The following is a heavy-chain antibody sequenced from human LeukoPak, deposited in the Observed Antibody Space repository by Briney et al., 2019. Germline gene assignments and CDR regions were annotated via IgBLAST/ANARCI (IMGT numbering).Heavy chain of an antibody. CDR3: VSSGYPFDY. J-gene: IGHJ4*02. D-gene: IGHD6-19*01. CDR1: GFTFSSYA. V-gene: IGHV3-23*01. CDR2: ISGSGGST. Sequence: GSLRLFLSASGFTFSSYAMSWVRQAPGKGLEWVSAISGSGGSTYYADSVKGRFTISRDNSKNTLYLQMNSLRAEDTAVYYVVSSGYPFDYWGQGTLVTVSS.